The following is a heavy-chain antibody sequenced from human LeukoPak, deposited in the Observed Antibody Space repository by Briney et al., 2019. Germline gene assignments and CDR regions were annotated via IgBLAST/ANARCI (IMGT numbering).Heavy chain of an antibody. J-gene: IGHJ4*02. Sequence: GGSLRLSCAASGFTFSSYSMNWVRQAPGKGLEWVSIYSDNTHYSDSVKGRFTISRDNSKNTLYLQMNSLRAEDTAVYYCARRAGAYSHPYDYWGQGTLVTVSS. CDR2: YSDNT. CDR3: ARRAGAYSHPYDY. CDR1: GFTFSSYS. V-gene: IGHV3-53*01. D-gene: IGHD4/OR15-4a*01.